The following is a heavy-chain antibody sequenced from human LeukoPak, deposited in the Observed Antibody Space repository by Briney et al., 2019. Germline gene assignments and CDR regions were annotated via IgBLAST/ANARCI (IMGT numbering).Heavy chain of an antibody. CDR2: ISGSGGST. CDR1: GFTVSSNY. Sequence: GGSLRLSCAASGFTVSSNYMSWVRQAPGKGLEWVSVISGSGGSTYYADSVKGRFTISRDNSKNTLYLQMNSLRAEDTAVYYCACMPPSFREYYFDYWGQGTLVTVSS. D-gene: IGHD5-24*01. CDR3: ACMPPSFREYYFDY. V-gene: IGHV3-23*01. J-gene: IGHJ4*02.